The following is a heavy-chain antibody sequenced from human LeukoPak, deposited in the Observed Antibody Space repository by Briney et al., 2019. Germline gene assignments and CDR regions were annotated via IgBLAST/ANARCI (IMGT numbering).Heavy chain of an antibody. CDR1: GFTFSSYG. J-gene: IGHJ4*02. V-gene: IGHV3-30*18. CDR2: ISYDGSNK. D-gene: IGHD7-27*01. Sequence: GGSLRLSCAASGFTFSSYGMHWVRQAPGKGLEWVAVISYDGSNKNYADSVKGRFTISRDNSKNTLYLQMNSLRAEDTAVYYCAKTGGHSISYYFDYWGQGTLVTVSS. CDR3: AKTGGHSISYYFDY.